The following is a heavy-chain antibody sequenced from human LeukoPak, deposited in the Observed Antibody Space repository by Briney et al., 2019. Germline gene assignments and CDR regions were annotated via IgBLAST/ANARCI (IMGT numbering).Heavy chain of an antibody. V-gene: IGHV3-74*01. CDR2: IKGDGSDT. CDR3: ARGYSSGLHFDY. Sequence: GGSLRLSCAASGFTLSSYWMHWVRQVPGKGLVWVSRIKGDGSDTRYADSVKGRFTISRDNAKNTLYLQMNSLRAEDTAVYYCARGYSSGLHFDYWGQGTLVTVSS. CDR1: GFTLSSYW. J-gene: IGHJ4*02. D-gene: IGHD6-19*01.